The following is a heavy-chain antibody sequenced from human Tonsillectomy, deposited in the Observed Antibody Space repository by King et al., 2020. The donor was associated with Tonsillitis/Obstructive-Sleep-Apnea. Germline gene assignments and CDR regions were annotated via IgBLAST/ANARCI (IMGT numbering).Heavy chain of an antibody. CDR2: FDPEEGET. CDR3: ATGPYYDSSGYYYRAPFDY. J-gene: IGHJ4*02. V-gene: IGHV1-24*01. D-gene: IGHD3-22*01. Sequence: QLVQSGAEVKKPGASVKVSCKVSGYTLTELSMHWVRQAPGKGLEWMRGFDPEEGETIYAQKFQGRVTMTEDKSTDTAYMELSSLRSEDTAVYYCATGPYYDSSGYYYRAPFDYWGQGTLVTVSS. CDR1: GYTLTELS.